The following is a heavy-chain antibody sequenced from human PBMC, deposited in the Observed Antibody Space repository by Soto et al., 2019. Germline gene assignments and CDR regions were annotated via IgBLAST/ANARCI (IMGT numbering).Heavy chain of an antibody. Sequence: PSETLSLTCTASGDSILNGGHYWTWIRQHPGKGLEWIGRIFFSGNTHYNPALKSRLTFSLDTAKNQFSLKLTSVTAADTAIYFFARDHSGSSIDFWCPGTLLTVS. J-gene: IGHJ4*02. CDR2: IFFSGNT. D-gene: IGHD3-10*01. CDR3: ARDHSGSSIDF. V-gene: IGHV4-31*03. CDR1: GDSILNGGHY.